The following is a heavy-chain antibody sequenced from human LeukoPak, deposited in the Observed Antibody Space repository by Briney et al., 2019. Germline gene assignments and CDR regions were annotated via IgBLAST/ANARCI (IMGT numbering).Heavy chain of an antibody. V-gene: IGHV3-23*01. CDR1: GFTVSSNY. CDR2: ISGSGGST. Sequence: GGSLRLSCAASGFTVSSNYMSWVRQAPGKGLEWVSAISGSGGSTYYADSVKGRFTISGDNSKNTLYLQMNSLRAEDTAVYYCAKDLPKFRAIDYWGQGTLVTVSS. CDR3: AKDLPKFRAIDY. J-gene: IGHJ4*02.